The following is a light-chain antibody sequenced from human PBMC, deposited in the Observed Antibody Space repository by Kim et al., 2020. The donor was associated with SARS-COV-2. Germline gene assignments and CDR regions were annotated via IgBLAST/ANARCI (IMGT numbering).Light chain of an antibody. V-gene: IGLV3-19*01. CDR2: DDN. CDR1: SLTKSY. J-gene: IGLJ1*01. CDR3: CSRDSSAKDYV. Sequence: ALGKTVRITCQGDSLTKSYASWYQQKPGQAPLLVMSDDNNRPSGIPDRFSDSSSGSTASLTITGAQAEDEADYYCCSRDSSAKDYVFGTGTKVTVL.